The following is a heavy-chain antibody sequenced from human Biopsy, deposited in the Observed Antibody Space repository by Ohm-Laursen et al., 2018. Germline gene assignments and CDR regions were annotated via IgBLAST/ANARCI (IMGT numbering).Heavy chain of an antibody. V-gene: IGHV4-39*07. CDR1: GGSISSSTPYY. CDR2: IYNTETT. D-gene: IGHD2-2*01. J-gene: IGHJ6*02. Sequence: SDTLSLTCTVSGGSISSSTPYYWAWLRQPPGKGLEWIGSIYNTETTFYNPSLKSRVTVSIDTSKNQFSLKLTSVTAADTAVYFCTRDVKRYCSGSSCYTGYFGMDVWGQGTTVTVSS. CDR3: TRDVKRYCSGSSCYTGYFGMDV.